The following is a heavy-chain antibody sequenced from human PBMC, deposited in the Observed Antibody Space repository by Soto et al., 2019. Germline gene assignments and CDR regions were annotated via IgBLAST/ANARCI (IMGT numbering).Heavy chain of an antibody. D-gene: IGHD2-2*01. CDR2: ISGSGGSS. Sequence: GGSLRLSCATSGFTVSNYAMSWVRQAPGKGLEWVSGISGSGGSSYYADSVKGRFTISRDDSKNTLNLQMDSLRAEDTAVYYCAKKSTDSSGYSDYWGQGTVVTVSS. V-gene: IGHV3-23*01. CDR3: AKKSTDSSGYSDY. CDR1: GFTVSNYA. J-gene: IGHJ4*02.